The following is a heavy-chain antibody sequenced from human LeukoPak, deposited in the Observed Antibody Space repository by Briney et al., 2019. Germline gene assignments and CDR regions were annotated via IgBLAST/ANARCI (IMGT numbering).Heavy chain of an antibody. CDR3: ARDSRGSGYPNWFDP. CDR1: GGSISSGGYY. D-gene: IGHD3-3*01. J-gene: IGHJ5*02. CDR2: IYYSGST. V-gene: IGHV4-31*03. Sequence: PSETLSLTCTVSGGSISSGGYYWSWIRQHPGEGLEWIGYIYYSGSTYHNPSLKSRVTISVDTSKNQFSLKLSSVTAADTAVYYCARDSRGSGYPNWFDPWGQGTLVTVSS.